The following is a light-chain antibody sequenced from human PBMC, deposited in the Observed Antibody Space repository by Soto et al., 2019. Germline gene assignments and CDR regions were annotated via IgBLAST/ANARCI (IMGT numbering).Light chain of an antibody. Sequence: QSALTQPPSASGSPGQSVTISCTGTSSDVGGYNYVSWFQQHPGKAPKLIIHEVNQRPSGVPDRFSGSKSGNTASLTVSGLQAEDEGNYYCSSYGGYNNVVFRTGTKVTVL. V-gene: IGLV2-8*01. J-gene: IGLJ1*01. CDR2: EVN. CDR1: SSDVGGYNY. CDR3: SSYGGYNNVV.